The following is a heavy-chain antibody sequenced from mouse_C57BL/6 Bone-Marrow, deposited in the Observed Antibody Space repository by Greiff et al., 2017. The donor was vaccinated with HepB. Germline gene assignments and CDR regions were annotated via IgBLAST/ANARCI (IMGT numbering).Heavy chain of an antibody. J-gene: IGHJ1*03. CDR2: INPYNGGT. D-gene: IGHD1-1*01. CDR3: ARSWYGSPDWYFDV. V-gene: IGHV1-19*01. Sequence: EVQLQESGPVLVKPGASVKMSCKASGYTFTDYYMNWVKQSHGKSLEWIGVINPYNGGTSYNQKFKGKATLTVDKSSSTAYMELNSLTSEDSAVYYCARSWYGSPDWYFDVWGTGTTVTVSS. CDR1: GYTFTDYY.